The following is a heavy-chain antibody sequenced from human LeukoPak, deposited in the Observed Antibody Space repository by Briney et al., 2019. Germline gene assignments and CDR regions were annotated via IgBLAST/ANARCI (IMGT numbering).Heavy chain of an antibody. CDR2: INHSGST. V-gene: IGHV4-34*01. D-gene: IGHD2-15*01. J-gene: IGHJ4*02. CDR1: GGSFNAYY. CDR3: ARVGCSGGSCHPDY. Sequence: SETLSLTCAVYGGSFNAYYWNWIRQPPGKGLEWIGEINHSGSTNSNPSLKSRVTISVDTSKNQFSLKLSSVTAADTAVYYCARVGCSGGSCHPDYWGQGTLVTVSS.